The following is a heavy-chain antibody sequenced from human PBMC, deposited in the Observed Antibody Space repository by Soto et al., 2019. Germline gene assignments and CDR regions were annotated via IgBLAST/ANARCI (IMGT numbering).Heavy chain of an antibody. Sequence: PSQTLSLTCAVSGDSVSRSTVAWHWIRQSPSRGLEWLGKTYYMSKWSHDYAVSVRSRITINPDTSKNQFSLQLNSVTPEDTAVYYCARDFRGFGEPHNWFDPWGQGTLVTVSS. V-gene: IGHV6-1*01. CDR2: TYYMSKWSH. CDR1: GDSVSRSTVA. CDR3: ARDFRGFGEPHNWFDP. J-gene: IGHJ5*02. D-gene: IGHD3-10*01.